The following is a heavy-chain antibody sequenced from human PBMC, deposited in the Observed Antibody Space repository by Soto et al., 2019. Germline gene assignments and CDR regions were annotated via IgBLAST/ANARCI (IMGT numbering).Heavy chain of an antibody. CDR1: GFTFSSYG. J-gene: IGHJ4*02. D-gene: IGHD2-8*01. Sequence: GGSLRLSCAASGFTFSSYGMHWVRQAPGKGLEWVAAITYDGSNIYYADSVKGRFTITRDNAKNSLYLQMNSLRAEDTAVYYCVREVEYCTNGVCFPYFDYWGQGTLVTVSS. CDR3: VREVEYCTNGVCFPYFDY. V-gene: IGHV3-30*03. CDR2: ITYDGSNI.